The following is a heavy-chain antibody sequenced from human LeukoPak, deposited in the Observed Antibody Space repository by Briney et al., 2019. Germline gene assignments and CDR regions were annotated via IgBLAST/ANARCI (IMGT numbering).Heavy chain of an antibody. J-gene: IGHJ4*02. Sequence: QPSETLSLTCTVSGGSISSSSYYWSWIRQPAGKGLEWIGRIYTSGSTKYNPSLKSRVTISLDTSKNQFSLKVSSVTAADTAMYYCATTRWTSERGGFDYWGQGTLVTVSS. CDR3: ATTRWTSERGGFDY. CDR2: IYTSGST. D-gene: IGHD1-1*01. CDR1: GGSISSSSYY. V-gene: IGHV4-61*02.